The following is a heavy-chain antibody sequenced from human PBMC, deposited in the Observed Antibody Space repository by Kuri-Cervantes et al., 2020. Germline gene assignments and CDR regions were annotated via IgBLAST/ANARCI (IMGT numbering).Heavy chain of an antibody. CDR2: IWYDGSNK. CDR3: AKELWRYSSVCAPWFDH. J-gene: IGHJ5*02. CDR1: GVTFSSYA. D-gene: IGHD6-19*01. V-gene: IGHV3-30*02. Sequence: GESLKISCAASGVTFSSYAMHCVRQAPGKGREWVAIIWYDGSNKYNADSVKGRFTISRDNSKNTLYLQMTSLRAEVTAVYYCAKELWRYSSVCAPWFDHWGQGTLVTVSS.